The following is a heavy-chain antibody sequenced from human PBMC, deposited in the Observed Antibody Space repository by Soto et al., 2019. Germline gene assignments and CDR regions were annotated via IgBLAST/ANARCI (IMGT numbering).Heavy chain of an antibody. CDR3: ARSRIAVAGLYFDY. CDR1: GYTFTSYD. Sequence: ASVKVSCKASGYTFTSYDINWVRQATGQGLEWMGWMNPNSGNTGYEQKFQGRVTMTRNTSISTAYMELSSLRSEDTAVYYCARSRIAVAGLYFDYWGQGTLVTVSS. J-gene: IGHJ4*02. CDR2: MNPNSGNT. V-gene: IGHV1-8*01. D-gene: IGHD6-19*01.